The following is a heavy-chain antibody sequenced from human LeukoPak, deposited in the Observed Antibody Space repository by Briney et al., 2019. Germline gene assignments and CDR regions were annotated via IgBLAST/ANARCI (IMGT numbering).Heavy chain of an antibody. J-gene: IGHJ4*02. CDR3: ARGDGYNFFDY. V-gene: IGHV3-48*03. CDR2: ISSSGSTI. D-gene: IGHD5-24*01. CDR1: GFTFSSYE. Sequence: GGSLRLSCAASGFTFSSYEMNWVRQAPGKGLEWVSYISSSGSTIYYADSVKGRFTISRDNSENTLYLQMKSLRPEDTAVYYCARGDGYNFFDYWGQGTLVTVSS.